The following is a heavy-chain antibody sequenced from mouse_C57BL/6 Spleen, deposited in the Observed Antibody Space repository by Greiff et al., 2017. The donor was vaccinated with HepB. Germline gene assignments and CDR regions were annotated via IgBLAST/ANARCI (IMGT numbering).Heavy chain of an antibody. CDR3: ARWESSLYYFDY. CDR2: INPGSGGT. D-gene: IGHD1-1*01. Sequence: VQLQQSGAELVRPGTSVKVSCKASGYAFTNYLIEWVKQRPGQGLEWIGVINPGSGGTNYNEKFKGKATLTADKSSSTAYMQLSSLTSEDSAVYCCARWESSLYYFDYWGQGTTLTVSS. J-gene: IGHJ2*01. V-gene: IGHV1-54*01. CDR1: GYAFTNYL.